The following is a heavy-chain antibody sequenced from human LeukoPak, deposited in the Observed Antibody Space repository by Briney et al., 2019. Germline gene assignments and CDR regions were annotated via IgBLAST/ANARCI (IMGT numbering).Heavy chain of an antibody. Sequence: PGGSLRLSCAASGFTFSGYTIHWVRQAPGKGLEYVSAISASGADTYYADSVKGRFTMSRDNSKNTLYLQMGSLRTEDMAVYYCARDFHCSSTSCYGYNWFDPWGQGTLVTVSS. J-gene: IGHJ5*02. D-gene: IGHD2-2*01. CDR3: ARDFHCSSTSCYGYNWFDP. CDR2: ISASGADT. V-gene: IGHV3-64*02. CDR1: GFTFSGYT.